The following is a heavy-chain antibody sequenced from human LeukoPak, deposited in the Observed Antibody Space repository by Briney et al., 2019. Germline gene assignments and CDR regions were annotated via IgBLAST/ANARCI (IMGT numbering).Heavy chain of an antibody. CDR3: ARERDEGFDY. J-gene: IGHJ4*02. Sequence: GGSLRLSCAASGFTFSSHSMNWVRQAPGKGLEWVSSFGTRSSSIYYADSVKGRFTISRDNARNSLYLQMNSLKAEDTAVYYCARERDEGFDYWGQGTLVTVSS. CDR1: GFTFSSHS. V-gene: IGHV3-21*01. CDR2: FGTRSSSI. D-gene: IGHD5-24*01.